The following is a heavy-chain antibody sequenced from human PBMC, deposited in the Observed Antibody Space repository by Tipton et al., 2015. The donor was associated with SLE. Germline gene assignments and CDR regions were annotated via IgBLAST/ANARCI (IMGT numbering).Heavy chain of an antibody. CDR1: AGSISSFY. V-gene: IGHV4-34*01. CDR2: INHSGST. D-gene: IGHD3-3*01. Sequence: TLSLTCTVSAGSISSFYWNWIRQPPGKGLEWIGEINHSGSTNYNPSLKSRVTISVDTSKNQFSLKLSSVTAADTAVYYCAKRNDFWSGYYGYYYGMDVWGQGTTVTVSS. J-gene: IGHJ6*02. CDR3: AKRNDFWSGYYGYYYGMDV.